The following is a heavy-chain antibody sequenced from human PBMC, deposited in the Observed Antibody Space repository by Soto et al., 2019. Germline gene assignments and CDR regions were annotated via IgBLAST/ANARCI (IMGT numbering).Heavy chain of an antibody. CDR2: ISYDGSRK. V-gene: IGHV3-30*18. CDR1: GFTFSSYD. CDR3: AKAYSGPFDV. Sequence: QVQLVESGGGVVQPGRSLRLSCAASGFTFSSYDIHWVRQAPGKGLEWVALISYDGSRKYYADSVKGLFTISRDNSKNTLYLQVNSLGAEDTAVYYCAKAYSGPFDVWGQGTMVTVSS. J-gene: IGHJ3*01. D-gene: IGHD1-26*01.